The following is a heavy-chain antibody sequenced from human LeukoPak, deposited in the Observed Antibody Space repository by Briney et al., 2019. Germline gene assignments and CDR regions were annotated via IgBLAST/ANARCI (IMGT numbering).Heavy chain of an antibody. J-gene: IGHJ6*03. CDR3: ARSGQYYDFWSGRFGYMDV. CDR1: GGTFSSYA. D-gene: IGHD3-3*01. CDR2: IIPIFGTA. V-gene: IGHV1-69*05. Sequence: SVKVSCKASGGTFSSYAISWVRHAPGQGLEWMGRIIPIFGTANYAQKFQGRVTITTDESTSTAYMELSSLRSEDTAVYYCARSGQYYDFWSGRFGYMDVWGKGTTVTVSS.